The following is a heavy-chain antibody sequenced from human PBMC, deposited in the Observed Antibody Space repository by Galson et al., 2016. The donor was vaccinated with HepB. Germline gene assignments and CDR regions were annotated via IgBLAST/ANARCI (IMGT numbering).Heavy chain of an antibody. V-gene: IGHV1-69*06. CDR3: ARAVGAHLYYYDY. J-gene: IGHJ4*02. CDR2: VIPISDTT. D-gene: IGHD1-26*01. CDR1: GGTFSNYG. Sequence: SVKVSCKASGGTFSNYGFTWVRQAPGQGLEWMGGVIPISDTTLYAQRLQGRLTFTADKSTSTAYMELSSLRSDDTAVYFCARAVGAHLYYYDYWGQGTLVTVSS.